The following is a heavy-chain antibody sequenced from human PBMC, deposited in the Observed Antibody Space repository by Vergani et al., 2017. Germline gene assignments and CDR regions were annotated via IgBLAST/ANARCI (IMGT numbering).Heavy chain of an antibody. CDR3: ARARCIESCYMSNWLDS. Sequence: DVHLAESGGGFFQPGGSLRLFCSASGFPFNSYWMHWARQVPGKGLLWVSRIKSDRSITAYADSVKGRFTISRDNAQHTLYLQMNSLRVEDTGVYYCARARCIESCYMSNWLDSWGQGTLVTVSS. J-gene: IGHJ5*01. CDR1: GFPFNSYW. D-gene: IGHD3-16*02. CDR2: IKSDRSIT. V-gene: IGHV3-74*03.